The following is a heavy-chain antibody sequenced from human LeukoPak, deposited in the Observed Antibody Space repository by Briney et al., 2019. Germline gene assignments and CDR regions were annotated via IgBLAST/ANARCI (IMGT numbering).Heavy chain of an antibody. CDR3: ARTTEGGYTGYFYYYYMDV. CDR1: GGSISSYY. D-gene: IGHD5-18*01. V-gene: IGHV4-59*01. J-gene: IGHJ6*03. Sequence: KSSETLSLTCTVSGGSISSYYWSWIRQPPGKGLEWIGYIYYSGSTNYNPSLKSRVTISVDTSKNQFSLKLRSVTAADTAVYYCARTTEGGYTGYFYYYYMDVWGKGTTVTISS. CDR2: IYYSGST.